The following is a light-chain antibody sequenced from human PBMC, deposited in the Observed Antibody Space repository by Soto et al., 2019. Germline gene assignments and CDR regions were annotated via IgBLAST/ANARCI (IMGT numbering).Light chain of an antibody. CDR3: QSYDSSLSGSL. CDR2: GNI. V-gene: IGLV1-40*01. J-gene: IGLJ2*01. CDR1: SSNIGAGYD. Sequence: QSVLTQAPSVSGAPGQRVIISCTGSSSNIGAGYDVHWYQQLPGTAPKLLIYGNINRPSGVPDRFSGSKSGTSASLAITGLQAEDEADYYCQSYDSSLSGSLFGGGTKVTVL.